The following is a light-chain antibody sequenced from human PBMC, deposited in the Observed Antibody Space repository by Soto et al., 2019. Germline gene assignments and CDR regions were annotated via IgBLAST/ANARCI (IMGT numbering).Light chain of an antibody. J-gene: IGKJ4*01. CDR1: QRVYNSNNNNY. Sequence: DIVMTQSPDSLAVSLGERATISCKSSQRVYNSNNNNYLAWYQQKPGQPPKLLIYWASTRESGVPDRFTGSGSGTDFTLTISSLQAEDVAVYYCQHYYSAPPTFGGGTRVEIK. V-gene: IGKV4-1*01. CDR3: QHYYSAPPT. CDR2: WAS.